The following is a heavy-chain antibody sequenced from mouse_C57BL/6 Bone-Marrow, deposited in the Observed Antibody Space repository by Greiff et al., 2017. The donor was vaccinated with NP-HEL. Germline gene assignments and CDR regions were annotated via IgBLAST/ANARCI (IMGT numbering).Heavy chain of an antibody. J-gene: IGHJ2*01. CDR2: IYPRSGNT. D-gene: IGHD1-1*01. V-gene: IGHV1-81*01. Sequence: VKLQESGAELARPGASVKLSCKASGYTFTSYGISWVKQRTGQGLEWIGEIYPRSGNTYYNEKFKGKATLTADKSSSTAYMELRSLTSEDSAVYFCARRGVVAPFDYWGQGTTLTVSS. CDR3: ARRGVVAPFDY. CDR1: GYTFTSYG.